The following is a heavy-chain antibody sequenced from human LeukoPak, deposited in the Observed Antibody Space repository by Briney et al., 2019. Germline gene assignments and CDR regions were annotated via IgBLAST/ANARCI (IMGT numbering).Heavy chain of an antibody. V-gene: IGHV4-34*01. Sequence: SETLSLTCAVYGGSFSGYYWSWIRQPPGKGLEWIGEINHSGSTNYNPSLKSRVTISVDASKNQFSLKLSSVTAADTAVYYCARGDAFDIWGQGTMVTVSS. CDR3: ARGDAFDI. CDR1: GGSFSGYY. J-gene: IGHJ3*02. CDR2: INHSGST.